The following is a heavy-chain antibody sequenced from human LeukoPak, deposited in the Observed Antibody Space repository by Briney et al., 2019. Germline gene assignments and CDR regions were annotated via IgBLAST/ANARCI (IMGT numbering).Heavy chain of an antibody. V-gene: IGHV3-30*04. CDR1: GCTFSSYA. CDR3: ARIPYGSGSSGWFDP. J-gene: IGHJ5*02. D-gene: IGHD3-10*01. Sequence: GRSLRLSCAASGCTFSSYAMHWVRQAPGKGLEWVAVVSYDGSNKYYADSVKGRFTISRDNSKNTLYLQMNSLRAEDTAVYYCARIPYGSGSSGWFDPWGQGTLVTVSS. CDR2: VSYDGSNK.